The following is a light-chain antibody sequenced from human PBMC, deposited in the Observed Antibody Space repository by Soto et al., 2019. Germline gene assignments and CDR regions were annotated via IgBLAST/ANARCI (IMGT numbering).Light chain of an antibody. J-gene: IGLJ1*01. CDR3: ASLTTSSFV. V-gene: IGLV2-14*01. CDR1: SSDVGAYNL. CDR2: EVS. Sequence: QSALTQPASVSGSPGQSITISCTGTSSDVGAYNLVSWYQHHPGKAPKLLISEVSNRPSGVSDRFSGSKSGNTASLAISGLQDEDEADYYCASLTTSSFVFGTGTKLTVL.